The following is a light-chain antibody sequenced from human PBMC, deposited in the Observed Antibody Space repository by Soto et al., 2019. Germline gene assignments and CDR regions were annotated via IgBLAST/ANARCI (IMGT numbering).Light chain of an antibody. Sequence: QSALTQPRSVSGSPGQSVTISCTGTSMDVGGYNYVSCYQQHPGKAPKLMIYYVSKRPSGVPDRFSGSKSGNTASLTISGLQAEDEADYYCSSYAGSYTWVFGGGTKVTVL. J-gene: IGLJ3*02. CDR1: SMDVGGYNY. CDR2: YVS. V-gene: IGLV2-11*01. CDR3: SSYAGSYTWV.